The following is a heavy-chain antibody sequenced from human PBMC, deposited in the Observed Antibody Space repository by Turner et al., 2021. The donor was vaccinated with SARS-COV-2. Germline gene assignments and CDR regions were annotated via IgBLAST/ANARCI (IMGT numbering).Heavy chain of an antibody. D-gene: IGHD6-13*01. CDR1: GGSISSSSYY. CDR3: ARHWEVAAAAYLARFDP. CDR2: IYDSGGT. V-gene: IGHV4-39*01. Sequence: QLHLQESGPGLVKPSETLSLTCTVSGGSISSSSYYWGWIRPPPGKGLEGSGSIYDSGGTDYNPSLKSRVTISVDTSKNQFSLKRTSVTAADTAVYFCARHWEVAAAAYLARFDPWGQGTLVTVSS. J-gene: IGHJ5*02.